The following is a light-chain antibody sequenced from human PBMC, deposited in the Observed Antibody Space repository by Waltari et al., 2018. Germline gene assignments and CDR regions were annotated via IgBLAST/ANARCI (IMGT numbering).Light chain of an antibody. CDR1: SGHSSNI. CDR2: VNSDGSH. Sequence: QLVLTQSPSASASLGASVKLTCTLSSGHSSNIIAWLQQRPERGPRYLMKVNSDGSHSKGDGIPDRFAGSSSGGGRDLTSSSLQAEDEADYYCETGGHGTWVFGGGTKLTVL. V-gene: IGLV4-69*01. CDR3: ETGGHGTWV. J-gene: IGLJ3*02.